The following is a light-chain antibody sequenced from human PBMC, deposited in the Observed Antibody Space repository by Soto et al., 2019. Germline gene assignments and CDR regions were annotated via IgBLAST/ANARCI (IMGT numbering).Light chain of an antibody. V-gene: IGLV2-14*01. CDR2: EVT. CDR1: SSDIGTYDY. J-gene: IGLJ1*01. CDR3: SSHTSVNTRV. Sequence: QSVLTQPAYVSGTPGQSIAISCTGTSSDIGTYDYVSCYQQYPDKGPKLIVYEVTQRPSGFSNRFSGSKSGNTASLTISGLQAEDEADYYYSSHTSVNTRVFGTGTKVTVL.